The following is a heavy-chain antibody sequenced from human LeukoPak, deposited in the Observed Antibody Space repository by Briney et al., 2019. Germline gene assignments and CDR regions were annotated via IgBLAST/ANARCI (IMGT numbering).Heavy chain of an antibody. CDR1: GGSISTSSYY. CDR3: ARWAYYYDSHRGDAFDI. J-gene: IGHJ3*02. V-gene: IGHV4-39*07. CDR2: IFYSGST. Sequence: SETLSLTCTVSGGSISTSSYYWGWVRQPPGKGLEWIGNIFYSGSTYYSPSLKSRVTISLDTSRNQFSLKLSSVTAADTAVYYCARWAYYYDSHRGDAFDIWGQGAMVTVSS. D-gene: IGHD3-22*01.